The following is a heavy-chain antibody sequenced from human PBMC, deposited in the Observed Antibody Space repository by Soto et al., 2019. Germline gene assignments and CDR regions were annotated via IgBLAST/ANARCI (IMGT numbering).Heavy chain of an antibody. J-gene: IGHJ6*02. Sequence: QEQLVQSGAEVKKPGASVKVSCKASGYTFTSYDINWVRQATGQGLEWMGWMNPNSGNTGYAQKFQGRVTMTRNTSISTAYMELSSLRPEDTAVYYCARWPDGYYYYGMDVWGQGTTVTVSS. CDR3: ARWPDGYYYYGMDV. V-gene: IGHV1-8*01. CDR2: MNPNSGNT. CDR1: GYTFTSYD.